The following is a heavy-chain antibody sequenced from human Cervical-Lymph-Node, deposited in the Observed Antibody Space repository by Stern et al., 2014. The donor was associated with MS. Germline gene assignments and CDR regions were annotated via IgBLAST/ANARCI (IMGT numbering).Heavy chain of an antibody. CDR2: ISWNSGSI. D-gene: IGHD6-19*01. V-gene: IGHV3-9*01. Sequence: EVQLVESGGGLVQPGRSLRLSCAASGFTFDDYAMHWVRQAPGKGLEWVSGISWNSGSIGYADSVKGRFTISRDNAKNSLYLQMNSLRAEDTALYYCAKDMGSSGWGNWFDPWGQGTLVTVSS. CDR3: AKDMGSSGWGNWFDP. CDR1: GFTFDDYA. J-gene: IGHJ5*02.